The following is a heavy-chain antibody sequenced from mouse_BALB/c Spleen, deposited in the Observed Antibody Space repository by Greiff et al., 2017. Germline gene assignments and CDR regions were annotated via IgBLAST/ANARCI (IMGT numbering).Heavy chain of an antibody. CDR1: GFTFSSYA. J-gene: IGHJ4*01. CDR2: ISSGGST. V-gene: IGHV5-6-5*01. Sequence: EVMLVESGGGLVKPGGSLKLSCAASGFTFSSYAMSWVRQTPEKRLEWVASISSGGSTYYPDSVKGRFTISRDNARNILYLQMSSLRSEDTAMYYCARVYGNYGAVDYWGQGTSVTVSS. CDR3: ARVYGNYGAVDY. D-gene: IGHD2-1*01.